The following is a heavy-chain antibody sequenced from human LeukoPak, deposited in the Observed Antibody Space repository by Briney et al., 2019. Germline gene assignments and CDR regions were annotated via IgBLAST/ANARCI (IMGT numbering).Heavy chain of an antibody. D-gene: IGHD5-24*01. V-gene: IGHV3-30-3*01. J-gene: IGHJ4*02. CDR1: GFTFSSYA. CDR3: ARDQRQLNWFDY. Sequence: PGRSLRLSCAASGFTFSSYAMHWVRQAPGKGLEWVAVISYDGSNKYYADSVKGRFTISRDNSKNTLYLQMNSLRAEDTAVYYCARDQRQLNWFDYWGQGTLVTVSS. CDR2: ISYDGSNK.